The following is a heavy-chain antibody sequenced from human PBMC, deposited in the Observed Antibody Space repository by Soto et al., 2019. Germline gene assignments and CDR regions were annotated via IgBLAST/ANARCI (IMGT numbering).Heavy chain of an antibody. CDR2: IYYSGSS. J-gene: IGHJ5*01. D-gene: IGHD2-2*02. CDR3: DSGGVRWPGYIDS. V-gene: IGHV4-30-4*08. Sequence: PSETLSLTCSVSGGSVSGDYYWSWIRQSPEKGLEWIGYIYYSGSSYSNPALQSRLSMSLDTSKHQFSRKLRSVTAADTAVYYCDSGGVRWPGYIDS. CDR1: GGSVSGDYY.